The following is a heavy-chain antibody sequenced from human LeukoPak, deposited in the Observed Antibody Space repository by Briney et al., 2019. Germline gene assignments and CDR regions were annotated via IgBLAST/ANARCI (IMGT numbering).Heavy chain of an antibody. D-gene: IGHD3-22*01. CDR3: ARPPDYYDSSGSLPLDY. Sequence: SVKVSCKASGYTFTSYGISWARQAPGQGLEWMGRIIPILGIANYAQKFQGRVTITADKSTSTAYMELSSLRSEDTAVYYCARPPDYYDSSGSLPLDYWGQGTLVTVSS. V-gene: IGHV1-69*04. CDR2: IIPILGIA. J-gene: IGHJ4*02. CDR1: GYTFTSYG.